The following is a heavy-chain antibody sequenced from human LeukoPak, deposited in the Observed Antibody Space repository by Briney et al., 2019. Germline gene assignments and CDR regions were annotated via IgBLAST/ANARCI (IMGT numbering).Heavy chain of an antibody. J-gene: IGHJ4*02. CDR2: IYYSGSD. V-gene: IGHV4-59*08. Sequence: PSETLSLTCTVSGASISIYYWSWIRQPPGKGLEWIGYIYYSGSDKYNPSLKNRISMSRDTSTNQVSLKLSSVTAADTAVYYCARRRGYSGYDLDYWGQGTLVTVSS. D-gene: IGHD5-12*01. CDR3: ARRRGYSGYDLDY. CDR1: GASISIYY.